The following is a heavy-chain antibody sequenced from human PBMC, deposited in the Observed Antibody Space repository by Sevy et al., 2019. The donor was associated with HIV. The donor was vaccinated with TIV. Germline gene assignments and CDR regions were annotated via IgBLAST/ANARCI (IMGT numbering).Heavy chain of an antibody. Sequence: SETLSLTCNVSGGSISSYYWSWIRQPAGKGLEWIGRVYISGSTNYNPSLKSRVAMSVDKSKNQFFLNLTSLTAADTAVYYCAREAGAARPLDYWGLGTLVTVSS. CDR3: AREAGAARPLDY. D-gene: IGHD3-10*01. CDR1: GGSISSYY. CDR2: VYISGST. J-gene: IGHJ4*02. V-gene: IGHV4-4*07.